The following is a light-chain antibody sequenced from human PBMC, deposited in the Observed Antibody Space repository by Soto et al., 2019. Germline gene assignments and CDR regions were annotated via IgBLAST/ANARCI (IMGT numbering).Light chain of an antibody. V-gene: IGKV1-39*01. CDR1: QSISTY. J-gene: IGKJ1*01. CDR2: AAS. Sequence: DIQMTQSPSSLSASVGDRVTITCRASQSISTYLNWYQQKLGKAPKLLIYAASHLQRGVPSRFRGSGSGTDFTLTISSLQPEDFATYYCQQSYNVFSWTFGQGTKVDIK. CDR3: QQSYNVFSWT.